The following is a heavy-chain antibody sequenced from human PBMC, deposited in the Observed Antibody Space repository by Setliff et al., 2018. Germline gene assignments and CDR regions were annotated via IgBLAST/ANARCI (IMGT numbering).Heavy chain of an antibody. V-gene: IGHV1-69*06. CDR2: IIPIFGTA. J-gene: IGHJ6*03. Sequence: SVKASCKASGGTFSSYAISWVRQAPGQGLEWMGRIIPIFGTANYAQKFQGRVTITADKSTSTAYMELSSLRSEDTAVYYCAREGLIADTTYYYYYYMDVWGKGTTVTVSS. D-gene: IGHD2-21*01. CDR3: AREGLIADTTYYYYYYMDV. CDR1: GGTFSSYA.